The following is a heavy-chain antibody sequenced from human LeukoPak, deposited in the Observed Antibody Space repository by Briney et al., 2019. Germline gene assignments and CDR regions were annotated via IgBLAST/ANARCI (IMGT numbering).Heavy chain of an antibody. V-gene: IGHV4-4*02. J-gene: IGHJ4*02. Sequence: SGTLSLTCAVSGGSISSSNWWSWVRQPPGKGLEWIGEIYHSGSTNYNPSLRSRVTISVDKSKNQFSLKLSSMTAADTAVYYCARDRGSSSWYFDYWGQGTLVTVSS. CDR2: IYHSGST. CDR1: GGSISSSNW. CDR3: ARDRGSSSWYFDY. D-gene: IGHD6-13*01.